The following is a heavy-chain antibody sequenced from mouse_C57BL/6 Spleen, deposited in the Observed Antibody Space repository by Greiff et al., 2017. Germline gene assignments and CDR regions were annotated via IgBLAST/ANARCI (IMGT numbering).Heavy chain of an antibody. CDR3: ARSGYYGSRYGFAY. CDR1: GYTFTDYY. CDR2: INPNNGGT. D-gene: IGHD1-1*01. Sequence: VQLQQSGPELVKPGASVKISCKASGYTFTDYYMNWVKQSHGKSLEWIGDINPNNGGTSYNQKFKGKATLTVDKSSSTAYMELRSLTSEDSAVYYCARSGYYGSRYGFAYWGQGTLVTVSA. J-gene: IGHJ3*01. V-gene: IGHV1-26*01.